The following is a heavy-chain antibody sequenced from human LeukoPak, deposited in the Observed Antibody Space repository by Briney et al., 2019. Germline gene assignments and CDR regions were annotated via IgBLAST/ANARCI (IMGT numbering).Heavy chain of an antibody. CDR1: GFVFNDYA. CDR2: INRDSTTI. V-gene: IGHV3-48*01. J-gene: IGHJ4*02. Sequence: GGSLRLSCVASGFVFNDYAMNWVRQAPGKGLEWVSHINRDSTTIYYAESVKGRFTISRDNAKNSLYLQVSSLRAEDTAVYYCARYGSGSYYKDPFDYWGQGTLVTVSS. D-gene: IGHD3-10*01. CDR3: ARYGSGSYYKDPFDY.